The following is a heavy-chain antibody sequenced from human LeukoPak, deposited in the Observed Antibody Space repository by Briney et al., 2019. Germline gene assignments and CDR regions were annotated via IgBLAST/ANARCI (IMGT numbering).Heavy chain of an antibody. V-gene: IGHV3-7*01. D-gene: IGHD6-13*01. CDR2: IKQDGSEK. J-gene: IGHJ6*03. CDR1: GFTFSSYW. CDR3: AREIAAAENYYYYYYMDV. Sequence: PGGSLRLSCAASGFTFSSYWMSWVRQAPGKGLEWVANIKQDGSEKYYVDSVKGRFTISRDNAKNSLYLQMNSLRAEDTAVYYCAREIAAAENYYYYYYMDVWGKGTTVTVSS.